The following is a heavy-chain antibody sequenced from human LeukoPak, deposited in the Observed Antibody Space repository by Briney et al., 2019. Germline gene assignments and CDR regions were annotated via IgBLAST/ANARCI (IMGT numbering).Heavy chain of an antibody. CDR2: ISAYNGNT. D-gene: IGHD2-2*01. J-gene: IGHJ6*02. CDR3: AREYCSSTSCYPRPYYYYGMDV. Sequence: AASVKVSCKTSGYTFTDHYMHWVRQAPGQGLEWMGWISAYNGNTNYAQKLQGRVTMTTDTSTSTAYMELRSLRSDDTAVYYCAREYCSSTSCYPRPYYYYGMDVWGQGTTVTVSS. CDR1: GYTFTDHY. V-gene: IGHV1-18*04.